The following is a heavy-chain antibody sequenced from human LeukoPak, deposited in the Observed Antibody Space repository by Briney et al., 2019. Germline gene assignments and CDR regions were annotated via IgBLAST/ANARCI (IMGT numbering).Heavy chain of an antibody. D-gene: IGHD4-17*01. CDR2: IIPIFGTA. J-gene: IGHJ4*02. CDR3: AREATTVTPFDY. V-gene: IGHV1-69*05. Sequence: ASVKVSCKASGGTFSSYAISWVRQAPGQGLEWMGRIIPIFGTANYAQKFQGRVTITTDESTSTAYMELSSLRSEDTAVYYWAREATTVTPFDYWGQGTLVTVSS. CDR1: GGTFSSYA.